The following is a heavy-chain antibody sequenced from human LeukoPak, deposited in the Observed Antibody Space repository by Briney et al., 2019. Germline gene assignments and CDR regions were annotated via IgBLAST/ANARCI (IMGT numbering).Heavy chain of an antibody. CDR1: GGSVSSYY. CDR3: ARDMIVPFYGMDV. J-gene: IGHJ6*02. CDR2: IYYSGST. V-gene: IGHV4-59*02. D-gene: IGHD3-22*01. Sequence: SETLSLTCTVSGGSVSSYYWSWIRQPPGKGLEWIGYIYYSGSTNYNPSLKSRVTISVDTSKNQFSLKLSSVTAADTAVYYCARDMIVPFYGMDVWGQGTTVTVSS.